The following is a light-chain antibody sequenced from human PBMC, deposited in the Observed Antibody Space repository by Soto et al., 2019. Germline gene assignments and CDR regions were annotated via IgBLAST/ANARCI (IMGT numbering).Light chain of an antibody. J-gene: IGLJ1*01. Sequence: QSVLTQPPSASGTPGQRVIISCSGGSYNIERNTVNWYKQLPGTAPKLLIYTNDQRPSGVPDRFSGSKFGTSASLSFIGLQSEDEADYYCAAWDDTSSFVFGTGTKVTVL. CDR2: TND. V-gene: IGLV1-44*01. CDR3: AAWDDTSSFV. CDR1: SYNIERNT.